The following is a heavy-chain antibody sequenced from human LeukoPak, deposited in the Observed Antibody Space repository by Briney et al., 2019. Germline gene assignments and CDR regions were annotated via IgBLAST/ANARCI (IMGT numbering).Heavy chain of an antibody. CDR1: GASISGNY. CDR2: MFHSGST. V-gene: IGHV4-59*12. D-gene: IGHD3-9*01. Sequence: SETLTLTCSVSGASISGNYWSWIRQPPGKGLEFIGYMFHSGSTNYNPSLKSRVITSLDASKNQFSLKLFSVTAADTAVYYCARLGQTVTGFYSLDIWGQGTMVTVSS. CDR3: ARLGQTVTGFYSLDI. J-gene: IGHJ3*02.